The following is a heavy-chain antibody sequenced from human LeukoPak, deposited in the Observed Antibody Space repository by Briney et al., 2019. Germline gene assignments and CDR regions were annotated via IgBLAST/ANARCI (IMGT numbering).Heavy chain of an antibody. CDR1: GGSISSGGYY. J-gene: IGHJ3*02. CDR3: AKMGDYYDSSGYYWDDAFDI. Sequence: SETLSLTCTVSGGSISSGGYYWSWIRQPPGKGLEWIGYIYHSGSTYYNPSLKSRVTISVDRSKNQFSLKLSSATAADTAVYYCAKMGDYYDSSGYYWDDAFDIWGQGTMVTVSS. D-gene: IGHD3-22*01. CDR2: IYHSGST. V-gene: IGHV4-30-2*01.